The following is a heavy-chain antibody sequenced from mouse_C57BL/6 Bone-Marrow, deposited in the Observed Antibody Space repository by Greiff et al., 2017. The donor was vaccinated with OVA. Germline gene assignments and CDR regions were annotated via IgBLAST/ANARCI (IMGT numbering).Heavy chain of an antibody. CDR1: GYAFSSYW. CDR3: ARDTTVEGKDYFDY. D-gene: IGHD1-1*01. V-gene: IGHV1-80*01. CDR2: IYPGDGDT. J-gene: IGHJ2*01. Sequence: VQLQQSGAELVKPGASVKISCKASGYAFSSYWMNWVKQRPGKGLEWIGQIYPGDGDTNYNGKFKGKATLTADKSSSTAYMQLSSLTSEDSAVYFCARDTTVEGKDYFDYWGQGTTLTVSS.